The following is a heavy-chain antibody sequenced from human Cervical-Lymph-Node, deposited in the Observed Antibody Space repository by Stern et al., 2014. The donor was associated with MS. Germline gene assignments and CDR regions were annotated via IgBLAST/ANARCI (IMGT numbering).Heavy chain of an antibody. CDR3: ARCLNHDNSGYCDAFDI. V-gene: IGHV3-7*01. D-gene: IGHD3-22*01. CDR1: GFSFNIYG. J-gene: IGHJ3*02. CDR2: IKGDGTEK. Sequence: EVQLVESGGGLVQPGESLGLSCAASGFSFNIYGMTWVRQAPGKGLEWVANIKGDGTEKYFGDSVKGRFSISRDNAKNSLYLQMNTLRAEDTAVYYCARCLNHDNSGYCDAFDIWGQGTMVTVSS.